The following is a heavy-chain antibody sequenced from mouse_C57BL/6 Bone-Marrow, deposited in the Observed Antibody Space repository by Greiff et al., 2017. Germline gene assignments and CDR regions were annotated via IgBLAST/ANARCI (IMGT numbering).Heavy chain of an antibody. D-gene: IGHD2-4*01. J-gene: IGHJ4*01. V-gene: IGHV1-39*01. Sequence: QLQESGPELVKPGASVKISCKASGYSFTDYNMNWVKQSNGKSLEWIGVINPNYGTTSYNQKFKGKATLTVDQSSSTADMQLSSLTSEDSAVYYCATGYDYDYAMDYWGQGTSVTVSS. CDR2: INPNYGTT. CDR1: GYSFTDYN. CDR3: ATGYDYDYAMDY.